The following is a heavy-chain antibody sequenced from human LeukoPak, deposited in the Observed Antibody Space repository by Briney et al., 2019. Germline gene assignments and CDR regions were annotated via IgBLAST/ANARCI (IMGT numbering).Heavy chain of an antibody. CDR2: ISSSGSTI. D-gene: IGHD3-10*01. Sequence: GGSLRLSCAASGFTFSDYYMSWIRQAPGKGLERVSYISSSGSTIYYADSVKGRFTISRDNAKNTLSLQMNTLRPEDTAVYYCARPIDNGSGSYYFDYWGQGTLVTVSS. CDR1: GFTFSDYY. J-gene: IGHJ4*02. CDR3: ARPIDNGSGSYYFDY. V-gene: IGHV3-11*01.